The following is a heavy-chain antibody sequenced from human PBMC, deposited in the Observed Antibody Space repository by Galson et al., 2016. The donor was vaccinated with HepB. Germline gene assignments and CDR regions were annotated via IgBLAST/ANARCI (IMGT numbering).Heavy chain of an antibody. V-gene: IGHV3-30*18. CDR1: GFTFSRYG. Sequence: SLRLSCAASGFTFSRYGMHWVRQAPGKGLEWVTIISYDGSNKYYAESVKGRFTISRDNSKNTLYLQMNSLRAEDTAVYYCAKAGSLGPAEYCSSTSCYFDYWGQGTLVTVSS. D-gene: IGHD2-2*01. J-gene: IGHJ4*02. CDR2: ISYDGSNK. CDR3: AKAGSLGPAEYCSSTSCYFDY.